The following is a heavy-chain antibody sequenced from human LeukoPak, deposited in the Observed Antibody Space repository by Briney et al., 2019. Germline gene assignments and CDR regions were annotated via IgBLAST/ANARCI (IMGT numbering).Heavy chain of an antibody. CDR3: TRANYYDSTGYLPVVYPSDY. D-gene: IGHD3-22*01. J-gene: IGHJ4*02. V-gene: IGHV4-31*03. Sequence: PSGTLSLTCTVSGDSINSLDLWSWIRQDPAKGLEWIGYIYHSGSTYYNPALKSRVTISLDTSKNQFSLKLRSVTAADTAVYYCTRANYYDSTGYLPVVYPSDYWGQGTLVTVSS. CDR1: GDSINSLDL. CDR2: IYHSGST.